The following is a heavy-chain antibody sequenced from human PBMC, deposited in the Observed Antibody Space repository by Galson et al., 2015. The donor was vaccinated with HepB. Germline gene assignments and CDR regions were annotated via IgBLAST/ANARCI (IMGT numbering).Heavy chain of an antibody. V-gene: IGHV3-30*18. D-gene: IGHD1-26*01. Sequence: SLRLSCAASGFTFSSYGMHWVRQAPGKGLEWVAVISYDGSNKYYADSVKGRFTISRDNSKNTLYLQMNSLRAEDTAVYYCAKDLWELAGFYYYYGMDVWGQGTTVTVSS. CDR3: AKDLWELAGFYYYYGMDV. CDR2: ISYDGSNK. J-gene: IGHJ6*02. CDR1: GFTFSSYG.